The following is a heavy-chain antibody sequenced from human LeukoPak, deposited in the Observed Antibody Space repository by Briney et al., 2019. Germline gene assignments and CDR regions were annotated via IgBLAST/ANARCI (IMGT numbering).Heavy chain of an antibody. D-gene: IGHD4-17*01. Sequence: SETLSLTCDVSGVSFSTYYWSWIRQSPEKGLEWIGEVHHSGYTNYNPSLKGRVTISVDTSKNQFSLKLSSVTAADTAVYYCARQLYGSDYWGQGTLVTVSS. CDR2: VHHSGYT. CDR1: GVSFSTYY. CDR3: ARQLYGSDY. V-gene: IGHV4-34*01. J-gene: IGHJ4*02.